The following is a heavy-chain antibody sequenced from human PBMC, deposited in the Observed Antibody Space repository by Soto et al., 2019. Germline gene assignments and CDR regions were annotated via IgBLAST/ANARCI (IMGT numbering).Heavy chain of an antibody. Sequence: SETLSLTCTVSGGSISYYYWSWIRQPPGKGLEWIGYIYYSGSTNYNPSLKSRVTISVDMSKNQFSLKLSSVTAADTAVYYCAGHRSSSTYYYFDYWGQGTLVTVSS. CDR3: AGHRSSSTYYYFDY. CDR2: IYYSGST. CDR1: GGSISYYY. J-gene: IGHJ4*02. D-gene: IGHD2-2*01. V-gene: IGHV4-59*08.